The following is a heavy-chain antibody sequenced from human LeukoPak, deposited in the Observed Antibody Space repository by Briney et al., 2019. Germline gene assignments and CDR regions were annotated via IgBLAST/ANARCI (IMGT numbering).Heavy chain of an antibody. J-gene: IGHJ5*01. CDR3: ARATYYDSSGYYPDS. V-gene: IGHV4-30-2*01. D-gene: IGHD3-22*01. Sequence: SETLSLTCTVSGGSISSGGYSWSWIRQPPGKGLEWIGYIYHSGSTYYNPSLKSRVTISVDRSMNQFSLKLSSVTAADTAVYYCARATYYDSSGYYPDSWGQGTLVTVSS. CDR1: GGSISSGGYS. CDR2: IYHSGST.